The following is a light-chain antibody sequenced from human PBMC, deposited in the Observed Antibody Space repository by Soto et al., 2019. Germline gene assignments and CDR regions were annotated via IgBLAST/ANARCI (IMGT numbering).Light chain of an antibody. CDR2: DVS. CDR1: SSDVGGYNY. Sequence: QSALTQPASVSGSPGQSITISCTGTSSDVGGYNYVSWYQQHPGKAPKLMIYDVSNRPSGVSNRFSGSKSGNTASLTISGLQAEDEADYYCSSYTSNSPFGTGTKLTVL. CDR3: SSYTSNSP. V-gene: IGLV2-14*01. J-gene: IGLJ1*01.